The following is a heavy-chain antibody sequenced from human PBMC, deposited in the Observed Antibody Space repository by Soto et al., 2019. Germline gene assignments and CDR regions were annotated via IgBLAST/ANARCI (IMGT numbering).Heavy chain of an antibody. CDR3: ARGGLTRYCSSTSCPLDV. D-gene: IGHD2-2*01. V-gene: IGHV1-69*13. J-gene: IGHJ6*02. CDR1: GGTFSSYA. Sequence: SVKVSCKASGGTFSSYAISWVRQAPGQGLEWMGGIIPIFGTANYAQKFQGRVTITADESTSTACMELSSLRSEDTAVYYCARGGLTRYCSSTSCPLDVWGQGTTVTVSS. CDR2: IIPIFGTA.